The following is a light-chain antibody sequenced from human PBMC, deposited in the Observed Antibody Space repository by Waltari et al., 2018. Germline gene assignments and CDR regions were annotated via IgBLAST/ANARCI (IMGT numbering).Light chain of an antibody. CDR3: SSYTSSSTWV. CDR1: SSHVGCFIF. J-gene: IGLJ3*02. Sequence: QSALTQPASVSGSPGQSILISRTVTSSHVGCFIFVSLYQQHPGKAPKFMIYDVSKRPSGVSNRFSGSKSGNTASLTISGLQAEDEADYYCSSYTSSSTWVFGGGTKMTVL. CDR2: DVS. V-gene: IGLV2-14*01.